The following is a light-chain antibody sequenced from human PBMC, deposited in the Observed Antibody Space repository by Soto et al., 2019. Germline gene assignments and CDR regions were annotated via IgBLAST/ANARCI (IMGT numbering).Light chain of an antibody. Sequence: QSVLTQPPSVSGAPGQRVTISCTGSNSNIGRGYDVHWLQQLPGTAPTVLIYGNNNRPSGVPDRFSGSKSGTSASLAITGLQSEDEADYYCQSYDSSLSAVVFGGGTKSPS. CDR1: NSNIGRGYD. CDR2: GNN. CDR3: QSYDSSLSAVV. V-gene: IGLV1-40*01. J-gene: IGLJ2*01.